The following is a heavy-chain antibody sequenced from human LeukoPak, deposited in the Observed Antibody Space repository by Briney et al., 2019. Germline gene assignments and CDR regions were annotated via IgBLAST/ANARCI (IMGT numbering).Heavy chain of an antibody. D-gene: IGHD3-16*01. CDR2: VSGDGNTT. J-gene: IGHJ4*02. V-gene: IGHV3-64*04. CDR3: ARDGGENWYYFDY. CDR1: GFRFSKYT. Sequence: GGSLRLSCSASGFRFSKYTIHWVRQTPVKGLEYVAAVSGDGNTTYYSDSVKGRFSISRDNSKNTLSLQMNSLRAEDTAVYYCARDGGENWYYFDYWGQGTLVTVSS.